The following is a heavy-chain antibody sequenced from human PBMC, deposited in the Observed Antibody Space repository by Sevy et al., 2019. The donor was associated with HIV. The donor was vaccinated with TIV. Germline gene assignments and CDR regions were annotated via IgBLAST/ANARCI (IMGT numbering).Heavy chain of an antibody. V-gene: IGHV3-23*01. D-gene: IGHD1-1*01. Sequence: GGALRLSCAASGFAFYDYSMSWIRQAPGKGLEWVATLSFGCGKINYADSVKGRFTISRDNSKNSFYLQMDNLRVEDTALYYCAREGCTRPHDYWGQGTRVTVSS. CDR2: LSFGCGKI. J-gene: IGHJ4*02. CDR1: GFAFYDYS. CDR3: AREGCTRPHDY.